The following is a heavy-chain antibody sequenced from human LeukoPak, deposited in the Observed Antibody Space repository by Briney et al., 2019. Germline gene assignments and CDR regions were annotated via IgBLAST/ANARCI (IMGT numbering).Heavy chain of an antibody. Sequence: ASVKVSCKVSGYTLTELFMHWVRQAPGKGLEWMGGFDPEDGETIYAQKFQGRVTMTEDTSTDTAYMELSSLRSEDTAVYYCATARWQQLLFDYWGQGTLVTASS. CDR1: GYTLTELF. V-gene: IGHV1-24*01. CDR2: FDPEDGET. J-gene: IGHJ4*02. D-gene: IGHD6-13*01. CDR3: ATARWQQLLFDY.